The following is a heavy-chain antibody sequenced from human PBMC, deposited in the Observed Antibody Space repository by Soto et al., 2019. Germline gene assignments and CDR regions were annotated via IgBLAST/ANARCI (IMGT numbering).Heavy chain of an antibody. CDR1: GGSFRGYY. J-gene: IGHJ1*01. CDR2: INHSGST. V-gene: IGHV4-34*01. D-gene: IGHD6-13*01. CDR3: ARRRASSSWYRDEYFQH. Sequence: SDTLSLTCAVYGGSFRGYYWSWIRQPPGKGLEWIGEINHSGSTNYNPSLKSRVTISVDTSKNQFSLKLSSVTAADTAVYYCARRRASSSWYRDEYFQHWGQGTLVTVS.